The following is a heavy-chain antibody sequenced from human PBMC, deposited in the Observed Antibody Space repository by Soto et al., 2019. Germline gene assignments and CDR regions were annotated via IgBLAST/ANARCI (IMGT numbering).Heavy chain of an antibody. CDR2: IYYSGNT. Sequence: QVQLQESGPGLVKPSETLSLTCTVSGASISSYYWSWIRQPPGKGLEWIGYIYYSGNTNYNPSLKSRVTISLDTSKSQFSLRLSSVTAADTAVYYWARDRSYDRALGDPFDIWGQGTMVTVSS. CDR1: GASISSYY. V-gene: IGHV4-59*01. CDR3: ARDRSYDRALGDPFDI. J-gene: IGHJ3*02. D-gene: IGHD5-12*01.